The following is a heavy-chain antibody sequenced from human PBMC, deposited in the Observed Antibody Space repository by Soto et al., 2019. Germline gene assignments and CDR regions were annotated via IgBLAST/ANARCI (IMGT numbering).Heavy chain of an antibody. Sequence: CGSLRLSCEASGFTFSSYYMHWVRQAPGKGLVWVSRINNDGSSAIYADSVKGRFTISRDNAKNTLYLQMNSLRAEDTAVYYCARVLATDTSLVTEYYYGMDVWGQGTTVTVSS. V-gene: IGHV3-74*01. CDR1: GFTFSSYY. D-gene: IGHD5-18*01. CDR3: ARVLATDTSLVTEYYYGMDV. J-gene: IGHJ6*02. CDR2: INNDGSSA.